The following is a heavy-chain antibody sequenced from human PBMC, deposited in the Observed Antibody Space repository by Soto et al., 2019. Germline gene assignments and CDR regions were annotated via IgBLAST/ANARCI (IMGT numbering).Heavy chain of an antibody. J-gene: IGHJ4*02. D-gene: IGHD3-9*01. CDR3: ARQDW. V-gene: IGHV3-74*01. CDR2: INSAGSST. CDR1: GFNSSSYW. Sequence: RGSLILSCAASGFNSSSYWMHWVRQAPGKVLAWVSRINSAGSSTSYADSVKGRFTISRDNAKNTLYLQMNSLRAEDTSVYYRARQDWWAQGTLVSVSS.